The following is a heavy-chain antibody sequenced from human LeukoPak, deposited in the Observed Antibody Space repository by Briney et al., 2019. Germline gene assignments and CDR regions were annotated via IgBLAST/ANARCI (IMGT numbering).Heavy chain of an antibody. V-gene: IGHV3-23*01. CDR3: ANIAVAGSDY. Sequence: PGASLRLSRAASGFTFSSYAMSWVRQAPGKGLEWVSAISGSGGSTYYADSVKGRFTVSRDNSKNTLYLQMNSLRAEDTAVYYCANIAVAGSDYWGQGTLVTVSS. CDR1: GFTFSSYA. CDR2: ISGSGGST. D-gene: IGHD6-19*01. J-gene: IGHJ4*02.